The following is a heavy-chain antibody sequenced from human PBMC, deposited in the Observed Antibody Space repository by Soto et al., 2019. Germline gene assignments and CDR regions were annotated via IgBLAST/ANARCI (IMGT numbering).Heavy chain of an antibody. J-gene: IGHJ3*02. D-gene: IGHD2-15*01. V-gene: IGHV1-24*01. Sequence: ASVKVSCKVSGYTLTELSMHWVRQAPGKGLEWMGGFDPEDGETIYAQKFQGRVTMTEDTSTDTAHMELSSLRSEDTAVYYCATGTCSGGSCYSFILGAFDIWGQGTMVTVSS. CDR3: ATGTCSGGSCYSFILGAFDI. CDR2: FDPEDGET. CDR1: GYTLTELS.